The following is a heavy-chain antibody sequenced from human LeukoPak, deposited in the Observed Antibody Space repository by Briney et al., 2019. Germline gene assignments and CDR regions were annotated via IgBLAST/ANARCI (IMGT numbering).Heavy chain of an antibody. CDR1: GGTFSSYA. D-gene: IGHD3-22*01. CDR2: IIPIFGTA. V-gene: IGHV1-69*05. CDR3: AKSWYYYDSSGSSPFEY. Sequence: EASVKVSCKASGGTFSSYAISWVRQAPGQGLEWMGGIIPIFGTANYAQKFQGRVTITTDESTSTAYMELSSLRSEDTAVYYCAKSWYYYDSSGSSPFEYWGQGTLVTVSS. J-gene: IGHJ4*02.